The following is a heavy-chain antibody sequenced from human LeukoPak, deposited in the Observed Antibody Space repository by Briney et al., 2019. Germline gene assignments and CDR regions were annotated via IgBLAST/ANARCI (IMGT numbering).Heavy chain of an antibody. V-gene: IGHV3-20*04. J-gene: IGHJ4*02. D-gene: IGHD2-2*02. CDR3: ARVSKVVPAAIGGYFDY. Sequence: GGSLRLSCAASGFTFDDYGMSWVRQAPGKGLEWVSGINWNGGSTGYADSVKGRFTMSRDNAKNSLYLQMSSLRAEDTALYYCARVSKVVPAAIGGYFDYWGQGTLVTVSS. CDR2: INWNGGST. CDR1: GFTFDDYG.